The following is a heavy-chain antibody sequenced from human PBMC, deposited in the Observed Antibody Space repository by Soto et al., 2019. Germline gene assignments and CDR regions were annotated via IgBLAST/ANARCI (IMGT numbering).Heavy chain of an antibody. CDR3: RSSTSCYDESCVDV. V-gene: IGHV4-38-2*01. J-gene: IGHJ6*02. CDR2: LYHIGST. D-gene: IGHD2-2*01. CDR1: GYSTSSGNY. Sequence: SETLSLTCAVSGYSTSSGNYWAWIRQPPGRGLEWIGSLYHIGSTHYNTSLKSRVTISVDTSKNHFSLELSSVTAADTAIYYCRSSTSCYDESCVDVWGQGTMVTVSS.